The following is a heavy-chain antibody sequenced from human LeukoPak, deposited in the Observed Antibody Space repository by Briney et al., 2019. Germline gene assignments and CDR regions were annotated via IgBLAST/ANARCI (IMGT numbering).Heavy chain of an antibody. CDR2: VHLSGRT. Sequence: SGTLSLTCGVSGGSISTTNWWTWVRQPPGEGLEWIGEVHLSGRTHYNPSLESRVTMSVDMSENHISLRLTSVTAADTAVYYCSRESGAFSPFGYWGQGTLVTVSS. CDR1: GGSISTTNW. D-gene: IGHD1-26*01. V-gene: IGHV4-4*02. CDR3: SRESGAFSPFGY. J-gene: IGHJ4*02.